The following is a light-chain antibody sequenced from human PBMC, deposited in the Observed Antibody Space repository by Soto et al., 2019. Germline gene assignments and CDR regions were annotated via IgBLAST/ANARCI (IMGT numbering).Light chain of an antibody. CDR3: QRYDSSLSGVV. CDR1: SYNIGAGYD. V-gene: IGLV1-40*01. CDR2: GNS. Sequence: QSVLTQPPSVSGAPGQRVTISCTGSSYNIGAGYDVHWYQQLPGTAPKLLIYGNSNRPSGVPDRFSGSKSGTSASRPITGRHAEDEAAYYCQRYDSSLSGVVFGGGTKLTVL. J-gene: IGLJ2*01.